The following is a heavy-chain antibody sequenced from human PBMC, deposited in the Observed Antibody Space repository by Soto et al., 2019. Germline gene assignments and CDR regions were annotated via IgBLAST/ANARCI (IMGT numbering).Heavy chain of an antibody. CDR3: ARDESSRWYYFDY. D-gene: IGHD6-13*01. CDR2: INAGNGNT. Sequence: QVQLVQSGAEVKKPGASVKVSCKASGYTFTSYAMHWVRQAPGQRLEWMGWINAGNGNTKYSQKFQGRVTITRDTSASTAYMELSSLRSEDTAVYYCARDESSRWYYFDYWGQGTLVTVSS. J-gene: IGHJ4*02. CDR1: GYTFTSYA. V-gene: IGHV1-3*01.